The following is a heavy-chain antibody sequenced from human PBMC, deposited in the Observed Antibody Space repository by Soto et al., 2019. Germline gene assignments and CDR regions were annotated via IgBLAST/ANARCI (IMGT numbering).Heavy chain of an antibody. Sequence: GASLKISCKGSGYSFAGYWITWVRQKPGKGLEWMGRIDPSDSQTYYSPSFRVHVTISATKSITTVFLQWSSLSASDTAMYYCARQIYDSDTGPNFQYYFESWGQGTPVTVSS. J-gene: IGHJ4*02. CDR3: ARQIYDSDTGPNFQYYFES. CDR1: GYSFAGYW. D-gene: IGHD3-22*01. V-gene: IGHV5-10-1*01. CDR2: IDPSDSQT.